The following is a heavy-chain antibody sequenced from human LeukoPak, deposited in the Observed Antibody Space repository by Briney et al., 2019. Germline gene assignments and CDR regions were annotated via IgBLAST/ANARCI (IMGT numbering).Heavy chain of an antibody. V-gene: IGHV3-30*02. D-gene: IGHD7-27*01. J-gene: IGHJ4*02. CDR1: GFSFSKFG. CDR3: AKEMMGKAEGGRHSFDY. CDR2: IQSDGSRQ. Sequence: GGSLRLSCAASGFSFSKFGFHWVRQAPGKGLEWLASIQSDGSRQYYADSVKSRFVISRDNSENTFYLQMNRLGVADTATYFCAKEMMGKAEGGRHSFDYWGRGTRVTVSS.